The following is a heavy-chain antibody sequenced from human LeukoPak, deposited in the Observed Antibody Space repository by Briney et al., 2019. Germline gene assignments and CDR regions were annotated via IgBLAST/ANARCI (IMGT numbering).Heavy chain of an antibody. CDR2: IYSSGST. CDR3: ARATSGQFYYFDY. Sequence: PSETLSLTCSVSGGSISTYYWSWIRQPAGKGLEWIGRIYSSGSTNYNPSVKSRVTMSVDTSKNQFSLKVRSVTAADTAVYYCARATSGQFYYFDYWGQGALVTVPS. D-gene: IGHD6-19*01. J-gene: IGHJ4*02. CDR1: GGSISTYY. V-gene: IGHV4-4*07.